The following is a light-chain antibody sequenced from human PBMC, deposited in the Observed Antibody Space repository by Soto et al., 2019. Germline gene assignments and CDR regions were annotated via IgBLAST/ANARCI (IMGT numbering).Light chain of an antibody. CDR1: SSDVGGYNY. J-gene: IGLJ1*01. Sequence: QSALTQPASVSGSPGQSITISCTGTSSDVGGYNYVAWYQQYPGKAPKLMIFEVSDRPSGVSNRFSGSKSGSTASLTISGLQAEDEADYYCSSYTSSSTLVFGTGTKLTVL. CDR3: SSYTSSSTLV. CDR2: EVS. V-gene: IGLV2-14*01.